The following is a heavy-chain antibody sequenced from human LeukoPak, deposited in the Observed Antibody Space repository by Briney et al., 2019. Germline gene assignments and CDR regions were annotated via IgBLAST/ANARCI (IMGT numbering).Heavy chain of an antibody. CDR2: IKQDGSEK. CDR3: ARGGSIFPN. D-gene: IGHD3-9*01. J-gene: IGHJ4*02. V-gene: IGHV3-7*01. Sequence: GGPLRLSCAASGSTFSRYWMSWLRQAPGKGLEGVANIKQDGSEKYYVDPVKGRFTISRDNAKNSLYLQMNNLRVEDTAVYYCARGGSIFPNWGQGTLVTVSS. CDR1: GSTFSRYW.